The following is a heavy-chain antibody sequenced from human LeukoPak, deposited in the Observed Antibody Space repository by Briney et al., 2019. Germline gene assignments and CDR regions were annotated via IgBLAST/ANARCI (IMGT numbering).Heavy chain of an antibody. Sequence: SETLSLTCTVSGGSISSYYWSWIRQPPGKGLEWIGYIYYSGSTSYNPSLKSRVTISVDTSKNQFSLKLSSVTAADTAVYYCARVPVYYYDSSGYVPYYFDYWGQGTLVTVSS. CDR2: IYYSGST. J-gene: IGHJ4*02. CDR3: ARVPVYYYDSSGYVPYYFDY. CDR1: GGSISSYY. V-gene: IGHV4-59*01. D-gene: IGHD3-22*01.